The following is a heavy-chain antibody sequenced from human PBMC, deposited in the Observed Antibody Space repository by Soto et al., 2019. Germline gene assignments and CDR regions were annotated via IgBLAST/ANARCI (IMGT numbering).Heavy chain of an antibody. CDR1: GFTLSNYW. V-gene: IGHV3-74*01. D-gene: IGHD2-2*01. CDR2: ISSDGSST. CDR3: ARVPYCSSSSCYSYFDS. J-gene: IGHJ4*02. Sequence: EVQLVESGGGLVQPGGSLRLSCAASGFTLSNYWMHWARQAPGKGLVWVSRISSDGSSTNYADSVKGRFTISRDNAENTLHLQMTSLRAEDTAVYYCARVPYCSSSSCYSYFDSWGQGTLVTVSS.